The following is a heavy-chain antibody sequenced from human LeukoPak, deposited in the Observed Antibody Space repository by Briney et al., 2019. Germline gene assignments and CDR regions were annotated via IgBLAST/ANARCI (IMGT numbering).Heavy chain of an antibody. V-gene: IGHV1-69*13. CDR2: IIPIFGTA. D-gene: IGHD6-13*01. CDR3: ARLADSDYLPGIAAAGTLALDY. Sequence: GASVKVSCKASGGTFSSYAISWVRQAPGQGLEWMGGIIPIFGTANYAQKFQGRVTITADESTSTAYMELSSLRSEDTAVYYCARLADSDYLPGIAAAGTLALDYWGQGTLVTVSS. J-gene: IGHJ4*02. CDR1: GGTFSSYA.